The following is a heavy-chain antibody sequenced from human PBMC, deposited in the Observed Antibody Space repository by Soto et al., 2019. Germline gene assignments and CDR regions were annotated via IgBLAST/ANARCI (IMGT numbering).Heavy chain of an antibody. J-gene: IGHJ4*02. D-gene: IGHD6-19*01. CDR3: ATLVPGSSGGVDY. V-gene: IGHV3-30-3*01. Sequence: QVQLVESGGGVVQPGRSLRLSCAASGFTFSSYAMHLVRQAPGKGLEWVAVISYDGSNKYYADSVKGRFTISRDNSKNTLYLQMNSLRAEDTAVYYCATLVPGSSGGVDYWGQGTLVTVSS. CDR2: ISYDGSNK. CDR1: GFTFSSYA.